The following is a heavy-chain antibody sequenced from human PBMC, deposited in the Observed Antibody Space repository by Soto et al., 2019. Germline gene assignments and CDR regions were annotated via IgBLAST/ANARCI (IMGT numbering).Heavy chain of an antibody. J-gene: IGHJ4*02. Sequence: QVQLVESGGGVVQPGRSLRLSCAASGFTFSSYAMHWVRQAPGKGLEWVAVISDDGSNKYYADSVKGRFTISRDNSKNTLFLQMSSLRAEDTAVYYCAREFTPYSGNYIDYWGQGTLVTVSS. CDR3: AREFTPYSGNYIDY. D-gene: IGHD1-26*01. V-gene: IGHV3-30-3*01. CDR2: ISDDGSNK. CDR1: GFTFSSYA.